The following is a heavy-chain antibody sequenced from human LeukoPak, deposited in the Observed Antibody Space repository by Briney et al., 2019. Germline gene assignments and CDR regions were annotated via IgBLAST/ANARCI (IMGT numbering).Heavy chain of an antibody. CDR3: ARDPCSGGSCYSHSGYYYYYGMDV. CDR1: GFTFSSYS. J-gene: IGHJ6*02. CDR2: ISSSSSTI. D-gene: IGHD2-15*01. Sequence: GGSLRLSCAASGFTFSSYSMNWVRQAPGKGLEWVSYISSSSSTIYYADSVKGRFTISRDNAKNSLYLQMNSLRDEDTAVYYCARDPCSGGSCYSHSGYYYYYGMDVWGQGTTVTVPS. V-gene: IGHV3-48*02.